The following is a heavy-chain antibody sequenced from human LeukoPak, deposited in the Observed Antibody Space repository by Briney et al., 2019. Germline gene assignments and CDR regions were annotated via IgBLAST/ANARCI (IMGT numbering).Heavy chain of an antibody. V-gene: IGHV3-11*01. CDR1: GFTFSNAW. CDR2: ISSSGSII. J-gene: IGHJ4*02. CDR3: ARGAGDYGGNSGYFDY. D-gene: IGHD4-23*01. Sequence: GGSLRLSCAASGFTFSNAWMSWVRQAPGKGLEWVSYISSSGSIIYYADSVKGRFTISRDNAKNSLYLQMNSLRAEDTAVYYCARGAGDYGGNSGYFDYWGQGTLVTVSS.